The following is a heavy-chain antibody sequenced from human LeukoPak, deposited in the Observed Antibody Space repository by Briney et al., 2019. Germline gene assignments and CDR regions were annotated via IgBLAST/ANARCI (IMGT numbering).Heavy chain of an antibody. J-gene: IGHJ3*02. V-gene: IGHV4-59*01. CDR2: IYYSGST. D-gene: IGHD4-11*01. CDR3: ARVYNIYSDYNAFDI. CDR1: GGSISSYY. Sequence: SETLSLTCTVSGGSISSYYWSWIRQPPGKGLEWIGYIYYSGSTNYNPSLKSRVTISVDTSKNQFSLKLSSVTAADTAVYYCARVYNIYSDYNAFDIWGQGTMVTVSS.